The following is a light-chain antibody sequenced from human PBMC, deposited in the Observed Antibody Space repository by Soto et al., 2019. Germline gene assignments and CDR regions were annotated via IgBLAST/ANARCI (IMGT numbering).Light chain of an antibody. Sequence: DIQMTQSPSSLSASVGDRVTITCRASQSISNYVNWYQQKPGKAPKFLIYAASSLQSGVPSRFSGSGSGTDFTLTISSLQPEDFATYYCQQSYSTPRTFSQGTKVKI. CDR2: AAS. CDR3: QQSYSTPRT. CDR1: QSISNY. V-gene: IGKV1-39*01. J-gene: IGKJ1*01.